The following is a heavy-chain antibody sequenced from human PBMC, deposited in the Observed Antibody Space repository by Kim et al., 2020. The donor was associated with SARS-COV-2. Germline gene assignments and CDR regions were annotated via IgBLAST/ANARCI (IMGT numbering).Heavy chain of an antibody. CDR2: IYNSGST. Sequence: SETLSLTCTVYGGSFSSRDYYWSWIRPHPGKGLDWIGYIYNSGSTYYNPSLQSPIAISAATTQNQLSLSLFSATAAATSVYYCALDPYHSASGSYSHA. CDR1: GGSFSSRDYY. V-gene: IGHV4-31*01. CDR3: ALDPYHSASGSYSHA. D-gene: IGHD1-26*01. J-gene: IGHJ3*01.